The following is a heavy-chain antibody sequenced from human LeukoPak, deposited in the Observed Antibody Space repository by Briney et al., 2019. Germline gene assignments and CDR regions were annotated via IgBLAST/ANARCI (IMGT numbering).Heavy chain of an antibody. CDR3: ARGGKLGTFDI. V-gene: IGHV4-59*01. Sequence: KPSETLSLTCTISGGSISNYYWSWIRQPPGKGLEWIGYIYHSGNTNYNPSLKSRVTVSVDTSKDQFSLKLTSVTAADTAVYYCARGGKLGTFDIWGQGTMVTVSS. D-gene: IGHD3-16*01. CDR2: IYHSGNT. J-gene: IGHJ3*02. CDR1: GGSISNYY.